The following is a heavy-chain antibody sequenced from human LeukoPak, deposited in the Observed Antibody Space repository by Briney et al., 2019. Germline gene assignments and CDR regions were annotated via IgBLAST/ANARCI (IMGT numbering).Heavy chain of an antibody. CDR1: GFTFSDSG. Sequence: GVSLKLSCAASGFTFSDSGMHWVRQASGKGLEWVDRIRSRANSYATAYAASLRGRFTISRDDSKNTAYLQMNSLRTEDTAVYYCTRRYCSGGSCYSDYWGQGTLVTVSS. CDR2: IRSRANSYAT. V-gene: IGHV3-73*01. CDR3: TRRYCSGGSCYSDY. J-gene: IGHJ4*02. D-gene: IGHD2-15*01.